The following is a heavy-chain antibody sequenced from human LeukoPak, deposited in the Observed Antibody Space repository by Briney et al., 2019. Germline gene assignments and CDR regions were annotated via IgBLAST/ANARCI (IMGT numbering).Heavy chain of an antibody. CDR1: GGTFSSYA. CDR2: IIPIFGTA. CDR3: ARNEYGSGSYNY. Sequence: SVKVSCKAPGGTFSSYAISWVRQAPGQGLEWMGGIIPIFGTANYAQKFQGRVTITADESTSTAYMELSSLRSEDTAVYYCARNEYGSGSYNYWGQGTLVTVSS. J-gene: IGHJ4*02. V-gene: IGHV1-69*13. D-gene: IGHD3-10*01.